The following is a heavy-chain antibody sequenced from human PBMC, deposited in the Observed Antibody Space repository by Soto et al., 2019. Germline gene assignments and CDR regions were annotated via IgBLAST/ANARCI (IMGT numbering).Heavy chain of an antibody. CDR1: GGSISSGGYY. CDR2: IYYSGST. J-gene: IGHJ4*02. Sequence: TSETLSLTCTVTGGSISSGGYYWSWIRQHPGKGLEWIGYIYYSGSTYYNPSLKSRVTISVDTSKNQFSLKLSSVTAADTAVYYCARWGAIAAAADYWGQGTLVTVSS. D-gene: IGHD6-13*01. CDR3: ARWGAIAAAADY. V-gene: IGHV4-31*03.